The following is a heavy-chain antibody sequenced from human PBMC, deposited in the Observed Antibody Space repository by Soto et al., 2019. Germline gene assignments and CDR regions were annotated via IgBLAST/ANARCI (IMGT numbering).Heavy chain of an antibody. Sequence: GGSLRLSCVASGFTFSSYSMSWVRQAPGKGLEWVSGFRAGGDDGTTYYADSVKGRFTISRDNSKDTLFLQMNSLRAEDTAIYYCAKKVNSGSGSQYFDYFGQGTLVTVS. CDR1: GFTFSSYS. V-gene: IGHV3-23*01. D-gene: IGHD3-10*01. J-gene: IGHJ4*02. CDR3: AKKVNSGSGSQYFDY. CDR2: FRAGGDDGTT.